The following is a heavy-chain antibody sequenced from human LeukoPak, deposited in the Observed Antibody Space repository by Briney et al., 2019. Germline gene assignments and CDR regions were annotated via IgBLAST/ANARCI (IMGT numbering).Heavy chain of an antibody. Sequence: PGGSLRLSCAASGFTFGSYGMHWVRQAPGKGLEWVAVIWYDGSNKYYADSVKGRFTISRDNSKNTLYLQMNSLRAEDTAVYYCARDSLYFYGMDVWGQGTTVTVSS. CDR1: GFTFGSYG. V-gene: IGHV3-33*01. CDR2: IWYDGSNK. J-gene: IGHJ6*02. CDR3: ARDSLYFYGMDV.